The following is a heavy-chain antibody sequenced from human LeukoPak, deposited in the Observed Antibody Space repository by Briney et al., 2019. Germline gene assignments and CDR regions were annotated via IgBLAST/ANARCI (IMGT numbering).Heavy chain of an antibody. CDR2: ISAYNGNT. J-gene: IGHJ6*03. D-gene: IGHD5-12*01. Sequence: ASVKVSCKASGYTFTSYGIGWVRQAPGQGLEWMGWISAYNGNTNYAQKLQGRVTMTTDTSTSTAYMELRSLRSDDTAVYYCARVPPGYSGYDYDYYYYYMDVWGKGTTVTVSS. CDR3: ARVPPGYSGYDYDYYYYYMDV. V-gene: IGHV1-18*01. CDR1: GYTFTSYG.